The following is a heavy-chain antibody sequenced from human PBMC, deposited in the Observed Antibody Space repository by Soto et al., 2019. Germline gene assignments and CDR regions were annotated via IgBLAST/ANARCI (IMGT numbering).Heavy chain of an antibody. CDR3: ARDWGVDTAMVNGMDV. D-gene: IGHD5-18*01. J-gene: IGHJ6*02. CDR1: GYTFTSYY. Sequence: QVQLVQSGAEVKKPGASVKVSCKASGYTFTSYYMHWVQQAPGQGLEWMGIINPSGGSTSYAQKFRGRVTMTRDTSTSTVYMELSSLRSEDTAVYYCARDWGVDTAMVNGMDVWGQGTTVTVSS. V-gene: IGHV1-46*01. CDR2: INPSGGST.